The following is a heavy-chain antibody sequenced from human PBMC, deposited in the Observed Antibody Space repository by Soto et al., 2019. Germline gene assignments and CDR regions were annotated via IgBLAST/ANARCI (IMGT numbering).Heavy chain of an antibody. D-gene: IGHD2-21*01. CDR1: WDSLSGPSYY. CDR2: IFFNGGA. J-gene: IGHJ3*02. CDR3: ARERGGGNFAFDI. Sequence: SEPLSLPCTVSWDSLSGPSYYWAWISQPPGKVLQWIGSIFFNGGAYYTPSLDSRVTISVDTSKNQFSLKLSSVAAADTAVYYCARERGGGNFAFDIWGQGTMVTVSS. V-gene: IGHV4-39*07.